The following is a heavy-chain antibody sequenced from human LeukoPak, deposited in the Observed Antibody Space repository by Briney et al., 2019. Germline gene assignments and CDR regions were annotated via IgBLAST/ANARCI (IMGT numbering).Heavy chain of an antibody. V-gene: IGHV3-48*04. CDR2: ISSSGSTI. J-gene: IGHJ4*02. CDR1: GFTFSSYW. Sequence: GGSLRLSCAASGFTFSSYWMSWVRQAPGKGLEWVSYISSSGSTIYYADSVKGRFTISRDNAKNSLYLQMNSLRAEDTAVYYCARSLRGPKDFDYWGQGTLVTVSS. D-gene: IGHD3-16*01. CDR3: ARSLRGPKDFDY.